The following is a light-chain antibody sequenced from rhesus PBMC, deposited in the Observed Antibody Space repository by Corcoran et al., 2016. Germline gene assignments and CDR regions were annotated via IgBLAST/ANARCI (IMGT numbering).Light chain of an antibody. CDR3: QNHSSYPWT. CDR2: DAF. Sequence: DIQMTQSPSSLSASVGDTVTITCQASQGISRYLAWYQQKPGTAPKLLIYDAFTLQSGVPSRFSGSGSGTEFTHTISSLQPEDFATYYCQNHSSYPWTFGQGAKVEIK. J-gene: IGKJ1*01. V-gene: IGKV1-25*01. CDR1: QGISRY.